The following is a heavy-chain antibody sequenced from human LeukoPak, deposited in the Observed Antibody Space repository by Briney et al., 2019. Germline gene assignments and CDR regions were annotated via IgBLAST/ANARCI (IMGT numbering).Heavy chain of an antibody. V-gene: IGHV4-59*01. CDR3: ARNAIDPADYYYYYGMDV. CDR1: GGSISSYY. D-gene: IGHD2/OR15-2a*01. J-gene: IGHJ6*02. CDR2: TYYSGST. Sequence: SETLSLTCTVSGGSISSYYWSWIRQPPGKGLEWIGYTYYSGSTNYNPSLKSRVTISVDTSKNQFSLKLSSVTAADTAVYYCARNAIDPADYYYYYGMDVWGQGTTVTVSS.